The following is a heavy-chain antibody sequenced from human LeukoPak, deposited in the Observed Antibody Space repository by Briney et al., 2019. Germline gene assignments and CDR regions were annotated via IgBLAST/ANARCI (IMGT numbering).Heavy chain of an antibody. CDR2: IYYSGST. V-gene: IGHV4-59*02. CDR1: GGSVSFYY. J-gene: IGHJ5*02. D-gene: IGHD3-22*01. CDR3: ARRWSKRRAYYYDSAWFDP. Sequence: SETLSLTCTVSGGSVSFYYWSWIRQPPGKGLEWIGYIYYSGSTNYNPSLKSRVTISVDTSKNQFSLKLSSVTAADTAVYYCARRWSKRRAYYYDSAWFDPWGQGTLVTVSS.